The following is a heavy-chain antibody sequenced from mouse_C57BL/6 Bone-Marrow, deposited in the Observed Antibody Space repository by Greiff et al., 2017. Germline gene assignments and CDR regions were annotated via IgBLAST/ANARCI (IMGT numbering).Heavy chain of an antibody. CDR1: GYTFTSYW. CDR3: TILTTVGDVYVEI. CDR2: INPSSGYT. J-gene: IGHJ1*03. D-gene: IGHD1-1*01. V-gene: IGHV1-7*01. Sequence: VQLQQSGAELAKPGASVKLSCKASGYTFTSYWMHWVKQRPGQGLEWIGYINPSSGYTKYNQKFKDKATLTADTSSSTAYMQLSSLTYEDSAVYYCTILTTVGDVYVEIWGTGTTVIVSS.